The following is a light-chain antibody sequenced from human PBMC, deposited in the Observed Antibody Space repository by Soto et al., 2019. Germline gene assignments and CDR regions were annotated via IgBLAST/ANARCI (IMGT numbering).Light chain of an antibody. J-gene: IGLJ2*01. V-gene: IGLV1-40*01. CDR1: SSNIGAGYD. CDR2: GNT. Sequence: SVLTQPPSVSGAPGQRVTISCTGSSSNIGAGYDVHWYQQLPGTAPKVLIYGNTNRPSGVPDRFSGSKSGTSASLAITGLQAEDEADYYCHSYDSSLGGYVVFGGGTKLTVL. CDR3: HSYDSSLGGYVV.